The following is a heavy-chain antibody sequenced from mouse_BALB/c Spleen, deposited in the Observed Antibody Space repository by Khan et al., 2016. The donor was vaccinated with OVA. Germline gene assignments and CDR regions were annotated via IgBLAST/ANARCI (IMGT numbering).Heavy chain of an antibody. CDR2: ITYSGST. CDR1: GYSITSYYA. V-gene: IGHV3-2*02. J-gene: IGHJ2*01. Sequence: EVQLQESGPGLVKPSQSLSLTCTVTGYSITSYYAWNWIRQFPGNKLEWMGYITYSGSTIYNPYLTSRISITRDTSKNQFFLQLNSVTTEDTATYYCARSIMANWGQGTTLTVSS. CDR3: ARSIMAN.